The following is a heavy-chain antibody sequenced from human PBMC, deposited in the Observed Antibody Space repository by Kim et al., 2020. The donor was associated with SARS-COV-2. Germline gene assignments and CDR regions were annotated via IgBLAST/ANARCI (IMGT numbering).Heavy chain of an antibody. CDR1: GYTFSNYA. J-gene: IGHJ5*02. Sequence: ASVKVSCKASGYTFSNYAINWVLQAPGQGLEWMGWISPYDGKTNFAQKFQGRVTLATETSTRTAYMELRSLRFDDTAVYYCARRDFCDPWGQGTLVTVSS. CDR3: ARRDFCDP. CDR2: ISPYDGKT. V-gene: IGHV1-18*04.